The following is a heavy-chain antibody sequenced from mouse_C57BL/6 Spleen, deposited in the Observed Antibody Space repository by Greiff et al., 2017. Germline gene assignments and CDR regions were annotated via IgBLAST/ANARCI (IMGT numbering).Heavy chain of an antibody. D-gene: IGHD2-3*01. V-gene: IGHV2-9-1*01. CDR3: ARTHDGYYPYYFDY. J-gene: IGHJ2*01. Sequence: VQLQESGPGLVAPSQSLSITCTVSGFSLTSYAISWVRQPPGKGLEWLGVIWTGGGTNYNSALKSRLSISKDNSKSQVFLKMNSLQTDDTARYYCARTHDGYYPYYFDYWGQGTTLTVSS. CDR2: IWTGGGT. CDR1: GFSLTSYA.